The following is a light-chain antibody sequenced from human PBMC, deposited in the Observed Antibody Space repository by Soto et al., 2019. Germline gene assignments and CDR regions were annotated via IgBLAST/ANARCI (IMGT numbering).Light chain of an antibody. CDR3: QQYSHWPLLI. CDR1: ESVRGS. V-gene: IGKV3D-15*01. Sequence: EVVMTQSPATLSVSPGERATLSCRASESVRGSLACYQQKPGQAPRLLMYDASTRSPGIPARLSGSAFDTDFTLTISRLQYEDFAVYYCQQYSHWPLLIFGGGNTLAS. J-gene: IGKJ4*01. CDR2: DAS.